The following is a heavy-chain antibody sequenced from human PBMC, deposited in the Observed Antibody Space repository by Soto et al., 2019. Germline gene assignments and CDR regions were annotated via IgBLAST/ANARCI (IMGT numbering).Heavy chain of an antibody. Sequence: SETLSLTCTVSGGSISSGDYYWSWIRQPPGKGLEWIGYIYYSGSTYYNPSLRSRVTISVDTSKNQFSLKVSSVTAADTAVYYCARDGCRGGSCYGAFDIWGRGTMVTVSS. CDR1: GGSISSGDYY. J-gene: IGHJ3*02. V-gene: IGHV4-30-4*01. CDR2: IYYSGST. D-gene: IGHD2-15*01. CDR3: ARDGCRGGSCYGAFDI.